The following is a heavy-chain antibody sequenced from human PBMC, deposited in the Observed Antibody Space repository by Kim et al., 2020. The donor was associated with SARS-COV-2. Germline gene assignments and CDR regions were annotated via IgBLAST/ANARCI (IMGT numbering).Heavy chain of an antibody. Sequence: ASVKVSCKASGYTFTKYDMNWVRQAPGQGLEWMGWINTNTGNPTYAQGFTGRFVFSLDTSVSTAYLQITSLKAEDTAIYYCARGHSGSGSYYKAYFDYWGRGSLVAVSS. V-gene: IGHV7-4-1*02. D-gene: IGHD3-10*01. J-gene: IGHJ4*02. CDR1: GYTFTKYD. CDR3: ARGHSGSGSYYKAYFDY. CDR2: INTNTGNP.